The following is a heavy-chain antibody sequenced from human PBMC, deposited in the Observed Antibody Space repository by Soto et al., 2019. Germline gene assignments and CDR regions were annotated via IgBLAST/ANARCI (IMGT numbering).Heavy chain of an antibody. V-gene: IGHV1-69*01. J-gene: IGHJ6*02. CDR2: IIPIFGTA. D-gene: IGHD6-13*01. CDR1: GGTFSSYA. CDR3: ARQYIAAAETDYYYGMDV. Sequence: QVQLVQSGAEVKKPGSSVNVSCKASGGTFSSYAISWVRQAPGQGLEWMGGIIPIFGTANYAQKFQGRVTITADESTSTAYMELSSLRSEDTAVYYCARQYIAAAETDYYYGMDVWGQGTTVTVTS.